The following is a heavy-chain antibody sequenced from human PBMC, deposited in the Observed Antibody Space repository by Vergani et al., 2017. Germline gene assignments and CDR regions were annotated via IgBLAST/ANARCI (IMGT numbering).Heavy chain of an antibody. Sequence: QVQLQESGPGLVKPSETLSLTCAVSGYSISSGYYWGWIRQPPGKGLEWIGYIYSTGSTNYNPSLNSRVTMSVDTSKNQFSLKLRSVTAADTAVYFCARVMYRDEASTGYRLEGMDIWGQGTTVTVS. V-gene: IGHV4-38-2*01. CDR1: GYSISSGYY. CDR2: IYSTGST. D-gene: IGHD3-9*01. J-gene: IGHJ6*02. CDR3: ARVMYRDEASTGYRLEGMDI.